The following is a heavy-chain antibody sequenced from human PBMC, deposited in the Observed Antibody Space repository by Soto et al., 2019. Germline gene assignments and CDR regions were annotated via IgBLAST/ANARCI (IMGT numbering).Heavy chain of an antibody. CDR2: IIPIFGTA. CDR1: AGTFSSYS. CDR3: AREDMITFGGPIYGMAV. V-gene: IGHV1-69*01. Sequence: WASVKVSCKASAGTFSSYSCSWVRQAPGQGLEWMGGIIPIFGTANYAQKFQGRVTITADESTSTAYMELSSLRSEDTAVYYCAREDMITFGGPIYGMAVWGQGTTVTVSS. J-gene: IGHJ6*02. D-gene: IGHD3-16*01.